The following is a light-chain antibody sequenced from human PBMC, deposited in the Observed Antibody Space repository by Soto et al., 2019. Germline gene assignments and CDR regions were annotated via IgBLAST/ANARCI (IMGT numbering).Light chain of an antibody. CDR3: CSFATSGVV. J-gene: IGLJ2*01. CDR1: SSDVGFSKF. V-gene: IGLV2-23*01. CDR2: EGA. Sequence: QSALTQPASVSASPGQSITVSCTATSSDVGFSKFVSWYQQHPGKAPQLLIYEGAKRPSGVSLRFSGSHSVNAASLTISDIHIEDEADYYCCSFATSGVVVGGGTKLT.